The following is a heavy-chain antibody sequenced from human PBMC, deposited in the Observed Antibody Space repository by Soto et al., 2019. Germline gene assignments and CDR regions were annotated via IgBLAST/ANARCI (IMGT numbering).Heavy chain of an antibody. Sequence: EVQLLESGGGLVQPGGSLRLSCAASGFTFSSYAMSWVRQAPGQGLEWVSAISGSGGSTYYADSVKGRFTISRDNSKNTRYLQMNSLRAEDTAVYYCAKDRDLTYCGGDCYSEDYWGQGTLVTVSS. V-gene: IGHV3-23*01. CDR1: GFTFSSYA. CDR2: ISGSGGST. CDR3: AKDRDLTYCGGDCYSEDY. J-gene: IGHJ4*02. D-gene: IGHD2-21*02.